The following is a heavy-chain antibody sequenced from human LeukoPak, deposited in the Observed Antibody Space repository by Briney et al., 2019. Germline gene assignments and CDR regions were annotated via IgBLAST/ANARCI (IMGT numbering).Heavy chain of an antibody. J-gene: IGHJ4*02. Sequence: SEALSLTCTVSGGSISSSSYYWGWIRQPPGKGLEWIGSIYYSGSTYYNPSLKSRVTISVDTSKNQFSLKLSSVTAADTAVYYCARHTAAGLEYWGQGTLVTVSS. CDR1: GGSISSSSYY. D-gene: IGHD6-13*01. CDR3: ARHTAAGLEY. V-gene: IGHV4-39*01. CDR2: IYYSGST.